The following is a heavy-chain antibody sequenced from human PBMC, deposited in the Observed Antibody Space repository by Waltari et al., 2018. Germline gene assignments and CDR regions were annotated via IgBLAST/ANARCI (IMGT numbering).Heavy chain of an antibody. V-gene: IGHV6-1*01. Sequence: QVQLQQSGPGLVKPSQTLSLTCAISGDSVSTNSSAWNCIRQSPSRGLEWLGRTYYRSTWVNDYAVSVKSRIIISPDTSKNQFSLQLNSVTPEDTAVYYCARETYYDFWKSHYYFDFWGQGILVTVSS. CDR1: GDSVSTNSSA. J-gene: IGHJ4*02. D-gene: IGHD3-3*01. CDR3: ARETYYDFWKSHYYFDF. CDR2: TYYRSTWVN.